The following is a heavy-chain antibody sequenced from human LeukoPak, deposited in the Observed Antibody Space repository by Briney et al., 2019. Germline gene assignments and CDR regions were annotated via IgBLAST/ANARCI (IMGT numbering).Heavy chain of an antibody. D-gene: IGHD3-16*01. CDR1: GYRFTSYW. CDR2: IDLSDSYT. V-gene: IGHV5-10-1*01. Sequence: GDPLRISCKGSGYRFTSYWISWVRQMPGKGLEWMGKIDLSDSYTSNSRSFQGHVTISADKSISTAYLQWSSLKASDNAMYYCARLLTPVWFDPWGQGTLVTV. CDR3: ARLLTPVWFDP. J-gene: IGHJ5*02.